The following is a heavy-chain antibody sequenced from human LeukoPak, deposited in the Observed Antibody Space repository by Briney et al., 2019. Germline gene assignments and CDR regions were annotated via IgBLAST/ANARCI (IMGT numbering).Heavy chain of an antibody. Sequence: GGSLRLSCAASGFTVSSNYMSWVRQAPGKGLEWVSVIYSGGSTYYADSVKGRFTISRDNAKNSLYLQMNSLRAEDTALYYCAKDVIRATNAFDIWGQGTMVTVSS. V-gene: IGHV3-53*05. D-gene: IGHD2-21*01. J-gene: IGHJ3*02. CDR3: AKDVIRATNAFDI. CDR2: IYSGGST. CDR1: GFTVSSNY.